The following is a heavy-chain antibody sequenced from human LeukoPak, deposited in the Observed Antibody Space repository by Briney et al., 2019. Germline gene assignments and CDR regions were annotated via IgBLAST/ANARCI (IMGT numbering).Heavy chain of an antibody. CDR3: ASYYYDSSVFYYDPQGDYFDS. CDR2: IIPIFGIA. D-gene: IGHD3-22*01. J-gene: IGHJ4*02. Sequence: SVKVSCKASGGTFSSYAISWVRQAPGQGLEWMGRIIPIFGIANYAQKFQGRVTITADKSTSTAYMELSSLRSEDTAVYYCASYYYDSSVFYYDPQGDYFDSGGQGPRVTVP. V-gene: IGHV1-69*04. CDR1: GGTFSSYA.